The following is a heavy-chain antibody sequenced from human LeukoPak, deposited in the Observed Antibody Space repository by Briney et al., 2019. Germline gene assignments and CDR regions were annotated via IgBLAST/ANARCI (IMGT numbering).Heavy chain of an antibody. CDR1: GFTVSSNY. J-gene: IGHJ6*02. CDR2: IYSGGST. CDR3: ARGKEADYYYGMDV. D-gene: IGHD4-23*01. Sequence: PGGSLRLSCAASGFTVSSNYMSWVRQAPGKGLEWVSVIYSGGSTYYADSVKGRFTISRDNSKNTLYLQMNSLRAEDTAVYYCARGKEADYYYGMDVWGQGTTVTVSS. V-gene: IGHV3-53*01.